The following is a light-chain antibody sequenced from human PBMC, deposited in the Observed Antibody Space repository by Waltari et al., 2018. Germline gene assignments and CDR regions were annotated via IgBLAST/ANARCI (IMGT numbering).Light chain of an antibody. CDR3: QQYSSSPLT. J-gene: IGKJ3*01. Sequence: EIVLTQSPGTLSLSPGERATLSCRASQSVNNYLAWFQQKPGQAPRLLIHGASSRATGIPDRISGSGSGTDFTLTISGLEPQDLAVYYCQQYSSSPLTFGPGTKVDIK. CDR2: GAS. CDR1: QSVNNY. V-gene: IGKV3-20*01.